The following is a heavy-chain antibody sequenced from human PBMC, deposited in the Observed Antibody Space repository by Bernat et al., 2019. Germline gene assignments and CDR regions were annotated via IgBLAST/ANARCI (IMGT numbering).Heavy chain of an antibody. J-gene: IGHJ6*02. Sequence: QVQLVQSGAEVKKPGASVKVSCKASGYTFTGYYMHWVRQAPGQGLEWMGWINPNSGGTNYAQKFQGWVTMTRDTSISTAYMELSRLGSDDTAVYYCARDTQEAVGGNSRGSYYSCMGVWGQGTTVTVSS. CDR3: ARDTQEAVGGNSRGSYYSCMGV. CDR1: GYTFTGYY. D-gene: IGHD6-19*01. CDR2: INPNSGGT. V-gene: IGHV1-2*04.